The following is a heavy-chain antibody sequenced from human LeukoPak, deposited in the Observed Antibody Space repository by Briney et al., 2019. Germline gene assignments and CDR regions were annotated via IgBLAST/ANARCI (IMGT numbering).Heavy chain of an antibody. CDR2: IIPIFGTA. J-gene: IGHJ4*02. CDR3: ARAPATVPFGFDY. CDR1: GGTFSSYA. V-gene: IGHV1-69*05. D-gene: IGHD3-3*01. Sequence: ASVKVSCKASGGTFSSYAISWVRQAPGQGLEWMGGIIPIFGTANYAQKFQGRVTITTDESTSTAYMQLSSLRSEDTAVYYCARAPATVPFGFDYWGQGTLVPVSS.